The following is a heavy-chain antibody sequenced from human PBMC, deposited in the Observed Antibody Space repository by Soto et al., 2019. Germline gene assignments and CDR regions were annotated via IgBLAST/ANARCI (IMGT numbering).Heavy chain of an antibody. J-gene: IGHJ6*02. Sequence: GSLRLSCAASVFTFSSYGMHWVRQAPGKGLEWVAVISYDGINKYYADSVKGRFTISRDNSKNTLYLQMNSLRAEDTAVYYRATALWFGETIYGMDVWGQGTTVTVSS. CDR1: VFTFSSYG. V-gene: IGHV3-30*03. CDR3: ATALWFGETIYGMDV. D-gene: IGHD3-10*01. CDR2: ISYDGINK.